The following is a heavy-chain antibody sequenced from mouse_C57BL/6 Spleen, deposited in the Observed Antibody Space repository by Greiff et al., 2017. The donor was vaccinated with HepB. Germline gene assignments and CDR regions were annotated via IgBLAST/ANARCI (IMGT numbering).Heavy chain of an antibody. J-gene: IGHJ3*01. D-gene: IGHD2-4*01. CDR3: TRNYDYDVGFAY. Sequence: VQLQQSGAELVRPGASVTLSCKASGYTFTDYEMHWVKQTPVHGLEWIGAIDPETGGTAYNQKFKGKAILTADRSSSTAYIELRSLTSEDSAVYYCTRNYDYDVGFAYWGQGTLVTVSA. CDR1: GYTFTDYE. V-gene: IGHV1-15*01. CDR2: IDPETGGT.